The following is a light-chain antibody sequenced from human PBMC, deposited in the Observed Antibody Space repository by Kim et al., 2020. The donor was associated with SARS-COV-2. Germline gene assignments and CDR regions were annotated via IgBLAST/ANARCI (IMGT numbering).Light chain of an antibody. V-gene: IGKV3-20*01. CDR1: QSLRSSY. J-gene: IGKJ4*01. Sequence: EIVLTQSPGTLSLSPGERATLSCRASQSLRSSYLAWYQHKPGQAPRLLIYGASSRATGIPDRFSGSGSATDFTLTISRLDPEDFAVYYCQQFDTSAITFGGGTKVDIK. CDR3: QQFDTSAIT. CDR2: GAS.